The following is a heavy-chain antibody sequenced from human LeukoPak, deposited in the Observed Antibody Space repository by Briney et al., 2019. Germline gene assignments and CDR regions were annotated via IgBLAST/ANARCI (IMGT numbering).Heavy chain of an antibody. D-gene: IGHD2-2*01. Sequence: SETLSLSCTVSGGSISSSSYYWGWIRQPPGKGLEWIGSIYYSGSTYYNPSLKSRVTISVDTSKNQFSLKLSSVTAADTAVYYCARHRSIVVVPAAYYYYQYMDVWGKGTAV. J-gene: IGHJ6*03. V-gene: IGHV4-39*01. CDR2: IYYSGST. CDR1: GGSISSSSYY. CDR3: ARHRSIVVVPAAYYYYQYMDV.